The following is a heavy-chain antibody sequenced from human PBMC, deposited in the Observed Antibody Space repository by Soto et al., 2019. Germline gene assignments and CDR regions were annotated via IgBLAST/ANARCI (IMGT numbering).Heavy chain of an antibody. CDR3: ARDLKQKFDNSCYSYGMDV. CDR1: GFTLRDFG. V-gene: IGHV3-30-3*01. D-gene: IGHD3-22*01. CDR2: ISYDGSHE. J-gene: IGHJ6*01. Sequence: QEHLVNSGGGVVQPGRSLRLSCGGSGFTLRDFGGHWIRQAPGKGLEWVAVISYDGSHEYYADSVRGRFIISRDNSKNSLYLQMNSLRADDTAIYYCARDLKQKFDNSCYSYGMDVWGQGTSVTVSS.